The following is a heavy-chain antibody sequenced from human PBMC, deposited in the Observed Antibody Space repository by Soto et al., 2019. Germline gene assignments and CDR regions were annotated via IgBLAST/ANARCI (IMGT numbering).Heavy chain of an antibody. D-gene: IGHD1-26*01. CDR1: GFIFTRNA. CDR3: AGRIVPSSWTLDI. Sequence: GGSLRLSCAASGFIFTRNAMSWVRQSPGKGLEWLAHITGSAALTYHADSVKGRFTISRDTSKNTVYLQMNSLRDEDTAIYYCAGRIVPSSWTLDIWGQGTMVTVSS. V-gene: IGHV3-23*01. CDR2: ITGSAALT. J-gene: IGHJ3*02.